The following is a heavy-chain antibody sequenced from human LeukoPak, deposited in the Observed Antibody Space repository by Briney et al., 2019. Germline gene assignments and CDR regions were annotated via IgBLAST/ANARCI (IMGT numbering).Heavy chain of an antibody. CDR3: ASYSSGWYYDY. D-gene: IGHD6-19*01. J-gene: IGHJ4*02. CDR1: GGSISSGAYY. V-gene: IGHV4-31*03. CDR2: IGYTGDT. Sequence: SETLSLTCTVSGGSISSGAYYWSWVRQLPEKGLDWIGYIGYTGDTYYNPSLRSRATISKDTSKTQFSLRLNSLTAADTAVYYCASYSSGWYYDYWGQGTLVTVSS.